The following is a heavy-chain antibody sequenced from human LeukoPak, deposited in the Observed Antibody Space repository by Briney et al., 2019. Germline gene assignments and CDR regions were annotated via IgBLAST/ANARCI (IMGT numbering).Heavy chain of an antibody. CDR2: ISTDGSTT. D-gene: IGHD1-26*01. Sequence: GGSLRLSCAASGFTFSSDWMHWVRQAPGKGLAWVSRISTDGSTTYSADSVKGRFTISRDNSKNTLYLQMNSLRADDTAVYYCARASGGSSWALFFYFDYWGQGTLVTVSS. J-gene: IGHJ4*02. CDR3: ARASGGSSWALFFYFDY. CDR1: GFTFSSDW. V-gene: IGHV3-74*01.